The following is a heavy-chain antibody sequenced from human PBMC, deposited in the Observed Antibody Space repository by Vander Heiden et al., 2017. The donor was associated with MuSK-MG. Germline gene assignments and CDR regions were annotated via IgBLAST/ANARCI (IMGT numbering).Heavy chain of an antibody. D-gene: IGHD2-15*01. V-gene: IGHV3-7*03. J-gene: IGHJ3*02. CDR1: GFRFSTYW. Sequence: EVQLVESGGGLVQPGGSLRLSCAASGFRFSTYWMTWVRQAPGKGLGWVANIKQDGTEKYYVDSLKGRFTISRDNAKNSLFLQMNSLRAEDTAVYYCARLYCSGGRCYSSFDIWGQGTMVTVSS. CDR2: IKQDGTEK. CDR3: ARLYCSGGRCYSSFDI.